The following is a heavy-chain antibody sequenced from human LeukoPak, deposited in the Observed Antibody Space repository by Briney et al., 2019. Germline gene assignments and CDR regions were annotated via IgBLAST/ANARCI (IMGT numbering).Heavy chain of an antibody. D-gene: IGHD5-24*01. CDR1: GGSVTSGSYY. Sequence: PSETLSLTGTISGGSVTSGSYYWSWTRQPPEKGLEWIGYIYYTGSTDYNPSLKSRVTISVETSKNQFSLQLSSVTAADTAIYYCATSLESYYYMDVWGKGTTVTVSS. CDR2: IYYTGST. CDR3: ATSLESYYYMDV. V-gene: IGHV4-61*01. J-gene: IGHJ6*03.